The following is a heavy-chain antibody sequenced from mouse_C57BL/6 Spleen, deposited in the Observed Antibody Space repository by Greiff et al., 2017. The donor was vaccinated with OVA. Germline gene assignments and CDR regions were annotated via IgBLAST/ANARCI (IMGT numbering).Heavy chain of an antibody. J-gene: IGHJ2*01. CDR1: GYSITSGYY. Sequence: EVKLMESGPGLVKPSQSLSLTCSVTGYSITSGYYWNWIRQFPGNKLEWMGYISYDGSNNYNPSLKNRISITRDTSKNQFFLKLNSVTTEDTATYYCARGTLGDWGQGTTLTVSS. CDR3: ARGTLGD. V-gene: IGHV3-6*01. D-gene: IGHD3-3*01. CDR2: ISYDGSN.